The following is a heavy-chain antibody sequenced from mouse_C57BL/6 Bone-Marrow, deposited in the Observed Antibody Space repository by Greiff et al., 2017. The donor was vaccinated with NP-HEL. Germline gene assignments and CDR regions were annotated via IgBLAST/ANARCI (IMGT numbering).Heavy chain of an antibody. D-gene: IGHD2-4*01. J-gene: IGHJ1*03. CDR3: ARHQIYYERRGYFDV. CDR1: GFTFSSYT. CDR2: ISGGGGNT. Sequence: EVQLVESGGGLVKPGGSLKLSCAASGFTFSSYTMSWVRQTPEKRLEWVATISGGGGNTYYPDSVKGRFTISRDNAKNTLYLQMSSLRSEDTALYYCARHQIYYERRGYFDVWGTGTTVTVSS. V-gene: IGHV5-9*01.